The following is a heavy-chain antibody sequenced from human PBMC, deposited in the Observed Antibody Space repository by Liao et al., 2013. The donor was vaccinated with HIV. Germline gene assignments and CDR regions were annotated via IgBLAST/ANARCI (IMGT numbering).Heavy chain of an antibody. J-gene: IGHJ4*02. CDR3: ARDRVGATHYYDY. V-gene: IGHV4-61*02. CDR1: GGSISSGSYY. CDR2: IYTSGST. D-gene: IGHD1-26*01. Sequence: QVQLQESGPGLVKPSQTLSLTCTVSGGSISSGSYYWSWIRQPAGKGLEWIGRIYTSGSTNYNPSLKSRVTMSVDTSKNQFSLKLSSVTAADTAVYYCARDRVGATHYYDYWGQGTLVTVSS.